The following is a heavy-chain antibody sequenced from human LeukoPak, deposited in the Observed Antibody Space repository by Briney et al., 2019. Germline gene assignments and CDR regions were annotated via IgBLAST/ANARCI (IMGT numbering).Heavy chain of an antibody. CDR1: GDSITSYY. CDR2: IYYSGST. V-gene: IGHV4-59*08. J-gene: IGHJ4*02. Sequence: SETLSLTCTVSGDSITSYYWSWIRQPPGKGLEWIGDIYYSGSTNYNPSLKSRVTISVDTSKNQFSLKLSSVTAADNAVYYCAGRYYYGSGSPDYWGQGTLVTVSS. CDR3: AGRYYYGSGSPDY. D-gene: IGHD3-10*01.